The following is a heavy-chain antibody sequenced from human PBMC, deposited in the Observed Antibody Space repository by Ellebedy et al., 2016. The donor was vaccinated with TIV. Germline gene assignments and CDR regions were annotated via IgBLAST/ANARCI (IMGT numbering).Heavy chain of an antibody. CDR1: GFTFDDYA. J-gene: IGHJ4*02. CDR2: ISWNSGTI. D-gene: IGHD3-10*01. CDR3: ATSSDYYGSAFFDY. V-gene: IGHV3-9*01. Sequence: SLKISXAASGFTFDDYAMYWVLQAPGKGLEWVSGISWNSGTIGYADSVKGRFTISRDNAKNSLFLQMSSLRAEDTALYYCATSSDYYGSAFFDYWGQGTLVTVSS.